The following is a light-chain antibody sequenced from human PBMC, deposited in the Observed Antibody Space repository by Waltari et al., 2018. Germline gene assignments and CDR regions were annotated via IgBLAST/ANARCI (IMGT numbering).Light chain of an antibody. CDR1: QSLLQSDGKTP. CDR3: MQSRQLPHT. CDR2: GAS. V-gene: IGKV2D-29*01. J-gene: IGKJ2*01. Sequence: DIVMTQSPLSVSVSPGQPASIRCESSQSLLQSDGKTPLYWYLQRPGQPPQLLIYGASTRFSGVSDKFTGSGSGTDFTLEISRVEAEDVGTYYCMQSRQLPHTFGRGTKLEIK.